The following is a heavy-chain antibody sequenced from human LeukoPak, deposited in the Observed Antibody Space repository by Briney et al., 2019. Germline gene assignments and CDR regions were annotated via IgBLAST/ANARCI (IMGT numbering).Heavy chain of an antibody. Sequence: KPSETLSLTCAVYGGSFSGYYWSWIRQPPGKGLEWIGEINHSGSTNYNPSLKSRVTISVDTSKNQFSLKLSSVTAADTAVYYCASVSGSYSYWYFDLWGRGTLVTVSS. CDR2: INHSGST. CDR3: ASVSGSYSYWYFDL. J-gene: IGHJ2*01. V-gene: IGHV4-34*01. D-gene: IGHD1-26*01. CDR1: GGSFSGYY.